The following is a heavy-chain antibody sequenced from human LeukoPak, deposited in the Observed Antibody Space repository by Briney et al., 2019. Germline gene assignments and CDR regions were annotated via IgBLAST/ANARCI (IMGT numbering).Heavy chain of an antibody. V-gene: IGHV4-34*01. D-gene: IGHD3-10*01. CDR3: ARGGYYDSGSNFKY. CDR2: INHRGSI. J-gene: IGHJ4*02. Sequence: SETLSLTCAVYGESFSGYYWNWIRQPPGKGLEWIGEINHRGSINYNPSLKSRVTISVDTSKNQFSLKLSSVTAADTAIYYCARGGYYDSGSNFKYWGQGTLVTVSS. CDR1: GESFSGYY.